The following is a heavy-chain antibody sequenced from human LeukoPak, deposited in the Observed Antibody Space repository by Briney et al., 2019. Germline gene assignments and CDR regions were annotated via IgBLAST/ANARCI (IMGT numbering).Heavy chain of an antibody. V-gene: IGHV3-23*01. D-gene: IGHD3-22*01. CDR3: AKDHYYDSSGYYHFYYYYMDV. CDR1: GFTFSSYA. J-gene: IGHJ6*03. CDR2: ISGSGGST. Sequence: GGSLRLSCAASGFTFSSYAMSWVRQAPGKGLEWVSAISGSGGSTYYADSVKGRFTISRDNSKNTLYLQMNSLRAEDTAVYYFAKDHYYDSSGYYHFYYYYMDVWGKGTTVTVSS.